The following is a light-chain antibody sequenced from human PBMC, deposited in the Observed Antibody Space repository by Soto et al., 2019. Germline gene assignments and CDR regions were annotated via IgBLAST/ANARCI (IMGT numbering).Light chain of an antibody. J-gene: IGLJ1*01. CDR2: DNN. CDR1: SSNIGSNY. V-gene: IGLV1-51*01. CDR3: GTWDSSLSAGYV. Sequence: QSALTQPPSVSAAPGQKVTISCSGSSSNIGSNYVSWYQQLPGTAPKLLIYDNNKRPSGIPDRFSGSKSGTSATLGITGLQTGDEADYYCGTWDSSLSAGYVFGTGTKVTV.